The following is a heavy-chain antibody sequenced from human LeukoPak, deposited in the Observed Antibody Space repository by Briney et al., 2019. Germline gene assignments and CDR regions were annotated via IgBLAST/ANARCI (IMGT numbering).Heavy chain of an antibody. J-gene: IGHJ6*02. D-gene: IGHD3-22*01. V-gene: IGHV3-9*01. CDR1: GFTFDDYA. CDR2: ITWNRDNI. CDR3: AKDLSSAITSALVLDV. Sequence: PGGSLRLSCAASGFTFDDYAMHWVGHAPGKGLEWVSGITWNRDNIGYGDSVKGRFTISRDNVKNVLYLQMNSLRPEDTALYYCAKDLSSAITSALVLDVWGQGTTV.